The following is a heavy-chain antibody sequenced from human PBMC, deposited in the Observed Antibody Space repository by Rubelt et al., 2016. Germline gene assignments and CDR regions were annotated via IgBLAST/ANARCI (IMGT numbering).Heavy chain of an antibody. V-gene: IGHV4-59*01. CDR3: ARSHSWPGNLYYYYAMDV. CDR2: IYYSGST. CDR1: GGSISSYY. Sequence: QVQLQESGPGLVKPSETLSLTCTVSGGSISSYYWSWIRQPPGKGLEWIGYIYYSGSTNYNPSLKSRVTISVDTSKNHFSLKLSSVTAADTAVYYCARSHSWPGNLYYYYAMDVWGQGTTVSVSS. J-gene: IGHJ6*02. D-gene: IGHD1-14*01.